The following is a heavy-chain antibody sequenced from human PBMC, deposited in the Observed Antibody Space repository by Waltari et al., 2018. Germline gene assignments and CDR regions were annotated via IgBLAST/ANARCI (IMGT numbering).Heavy chain of an antibody. CDR3: ARGPMGYSGYDYGSKYYYYGMDV. D-gene: IGHD5-12*01. V-gene: IGHV1-69*13. CDR2: IIPIFGTA. CDR1: GGTFSSYA. Sequence: QVQLVQSGAEVKKPGSSVKVSCKASGGTFSSYAISWVRQAPGQGLEWMGGIIPIFGTANYAQKFQGRVTITADESTSTAYMELSSLRSEDTAVYYCARGPMGYSGYDYGSKYYYYGMDVWGQGTTVTVSS. J-gene: IGHJ6*02.